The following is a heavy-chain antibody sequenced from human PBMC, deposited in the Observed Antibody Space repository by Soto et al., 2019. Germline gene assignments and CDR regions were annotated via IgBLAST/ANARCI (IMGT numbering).Heavy chain of an antibody. D-gene: IGHD5-12*01. CDR1: GDSVSSNSAA. CDR2: TYYRSKWYN. Sequence: QSQTLSLTCAISGDSVSSNSAAWTWIRQSPSRGLEWLGRTYYRSKWYNDYAVSVKSRITINPDTSKNQLSLQLNSVTPEDTAVYYCARGPWDIVATIDWFDPWGQGTLVTVSS. J-gene: IGHJ5*02. CDR3: ARGPWDIVATIDWFDP. V-gene: IGHV6-1*01.